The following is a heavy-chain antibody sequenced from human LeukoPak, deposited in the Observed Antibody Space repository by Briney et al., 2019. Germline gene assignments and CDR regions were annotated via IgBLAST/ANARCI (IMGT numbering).Heavy chain of an antibody. CDR3: ARDGYLGYCRGGSCPDFDY. D-gene: IGHD2-15*01. CDR2: IKQEGSEK. Sequence: TGGALRLSCAASGFTFSTHWMSWLRQAPGKGLGGVASIKQEGSEKYYVDSVKGRFTISRDNAKNSLYLQMNSLRAEDTAVYYCARDGYLGYCRGGSCPDFDYWGQGILVTV. J-gene: IGHJ4*02. CDR1: GFTFSTHW. V-gene: IGHV3-7*01.